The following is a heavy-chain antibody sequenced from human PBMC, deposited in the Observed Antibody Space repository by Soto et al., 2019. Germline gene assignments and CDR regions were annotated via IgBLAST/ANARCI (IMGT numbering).Heavy chain of an antibody. D-gene: IGHD1-7*01. J-gene: IGHJ5*02. CDR1: GGSISSSSYY. V-gene: IGHV4-39*01. CDR2: IYYSGST. Sequence: QLQLQESGPGLVKPSETLSLTCTVSGGSISSSSYYWGWIRQPPGKGLEWIGSIYYSGSTYYNPSLKSRVTISVDTSKNQFSLKLSSVTAADTAVYYCARRRGILELLFDPWGQGTLVTVSS. CDR3: ARRRGILELLFDP.